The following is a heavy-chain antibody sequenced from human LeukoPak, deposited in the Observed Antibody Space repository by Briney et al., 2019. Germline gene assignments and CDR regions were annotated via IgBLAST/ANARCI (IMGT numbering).Heavy chain of an antibody. V-gene: IGHV3-30*03. CDR2: ISYDGSNK. J-gene: IGHJ4*02. CDR3: ASTYSSSWYISYYFDY. Sequence: GGSLRLSCAASGFTFSSYGMHWVRQAPGKGLEWVAVISYDGSNKYYADSVKGRFTISRDNSKNTLYLQMNSLRAEDTAVYYCASTYSSSWYISYYFDYWGQGTLVTVSS. D-gene: IGHD6-13*01. CDR1: GFTFSSYG.